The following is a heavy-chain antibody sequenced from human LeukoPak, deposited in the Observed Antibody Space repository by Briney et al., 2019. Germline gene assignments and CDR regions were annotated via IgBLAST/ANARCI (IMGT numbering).Heavy chain of an antibody. CDR2: INANSGTT. D-gene: IGHD6-19*01. CDR3: AKPISGGLAVTADWFHP. CDR1: GFAFNVYA. J-gene: IGHJ5*01. Sequence: GGSLRLSCAASGFAFNVYAMSWLRQPPGKGLEWVSTINANSGTTSYAASVRGRFSISRDSSKSTLYLQLSTLRADDTATYYCAKPISGGLAVTADWFHPWGQGTLVVVSS. V-gene: IGHV3-23*01.